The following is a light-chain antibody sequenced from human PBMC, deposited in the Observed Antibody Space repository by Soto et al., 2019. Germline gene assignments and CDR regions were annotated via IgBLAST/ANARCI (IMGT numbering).Light chain of an antibody. CDR1: QSVSSN. V-gene: IGKV3D-15*01. CDR3: QQYTNWPPLT. CDR2: GAS. Sequence: EIVMTQSPATLSVSPGERATLSCRVSQSVSSNLAWYQQKPGQAPRLLIYGASIRATGIPARFSGSGSGTEFTLTISSLQSEDFAVYYCQQYTNWPPLTFGGGTKVEIK. J-gene: IGKJ4*01.